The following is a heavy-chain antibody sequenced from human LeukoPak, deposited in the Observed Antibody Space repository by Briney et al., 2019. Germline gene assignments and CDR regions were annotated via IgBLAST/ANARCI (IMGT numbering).Heavy chain of an antibody. CDR3: ARDLVVPAANWFDP. Sequence: PGGSLRLSCAASGFTFSSYAMSWVRQAPGKGLEWVAVISYDGSNKYYADSVKGRFTISRDNSKNTLYLQMNSLRAEDTAVYYCARDLVVPAANWFDPWGQGTLVTVSS. D-gene: IGHD2-2*01. V-gene: IGHV3-30*04. CDR1: GFTFSSYA. J-gene: IGHJ5*02. CDR2: ISYDGSNK.